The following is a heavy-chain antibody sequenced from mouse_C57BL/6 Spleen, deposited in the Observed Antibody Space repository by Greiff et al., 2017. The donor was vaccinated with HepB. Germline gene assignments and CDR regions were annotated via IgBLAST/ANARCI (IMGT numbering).Heavy chain of an antibody. J-gene: IGHJ4*01. CDR3: ARWATVVGYAMDY. CDR2: INPSNGGT. V-gene: IGHV1-53*01. D-gene: IGHD1-1*01. Sequence: QVQLQQPGTELVKPGASVKLSCKASGYTFTSYWMHWVKQRPGQGLEWIGNINPSNGGTNYNEKFKSKATLTVDKSSSTAYMQLSVLTSEDSAVYYCARWATVVGYAMDYWGQGTSVTVSS. CDR1: GYTFTSYW.